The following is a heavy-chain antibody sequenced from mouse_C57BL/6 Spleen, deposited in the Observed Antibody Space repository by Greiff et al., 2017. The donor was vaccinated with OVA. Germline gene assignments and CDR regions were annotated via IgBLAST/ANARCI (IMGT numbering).Heavy chain of an antibody. D-gene: IGHD1-1*01. J-gene: IGHJ2*01. CDR2: IWSGGST. V-gene: IGHV2-2*01. CDR3: ARNVGPHYGSFDY. Sequence: VQGVESGPGLVQPSQSLSITCTVSGFSLTSYGVHWVRQSPGKGLEWLGVIWSGGSTDYNAAFISRLSISKDNSKSQVFFKMNSLQADDTAIYYCARNVGPHYGSFDYWGQGTTLTVSS. CDR1: GFSLTSYG.